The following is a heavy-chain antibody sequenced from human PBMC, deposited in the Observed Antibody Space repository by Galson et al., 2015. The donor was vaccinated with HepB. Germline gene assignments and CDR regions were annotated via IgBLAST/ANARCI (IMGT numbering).Heavy chain of an antibody. J-gene: IGHJ3*02. D-gene: IGHD4-23*01. Sequence: SLRLSCAASGFTFSSYGMHWVRQAPGKGLEWVAVIWYDGSNKYYADSVKGRFTISRDNSKNTLYLQMNSLRAEDTAVYYCAREGNGGNSDGTDAFDIWGQGTMVTVSS. CDR3: AREGNGGNSDGTDAFDI. V-gene: IGHV3-33*01. CDR2: IWYDGSNK. CDR1: GFTFSSYG.